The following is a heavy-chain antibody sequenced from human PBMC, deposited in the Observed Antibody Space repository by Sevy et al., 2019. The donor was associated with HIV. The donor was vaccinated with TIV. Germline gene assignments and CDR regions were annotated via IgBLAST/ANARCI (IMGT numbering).Heavy chain of an antibody. J-gene: IGHJ4*02. Sequence: GGSLRLSCTASGFTFDDYTMDWVRQAQGKGLEWVSSITCDGGAHYYADSVKGRFTISRDNSKNSLYLQMNSLRPEDTALDYCVKDIAGEGSCSYYLDYWGQGTLVTVSS. CDR1: GFTFDDYT. CDR3: VKDIAGEGSCSYYLDY. D-gene: IGHD7-27*01. CDR2: ITCDGGA. V-gene: IGHV3-43D*03.